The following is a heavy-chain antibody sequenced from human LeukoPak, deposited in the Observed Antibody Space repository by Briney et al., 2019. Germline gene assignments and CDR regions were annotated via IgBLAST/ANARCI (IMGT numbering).Heavy chain of an antibody. V-gene: IGHV4-61*05. Sequence: SETLSLTCTVSNGSISSSSYYWGWIRQPPGKGLEWIGYISSTGSTYYNPSLKSRLSISLDTSKNQFSLNLSSVTAADTAVFYCARLGVTQDAFDIWGQGTMVTVSS. D-gene: IGHD3-10*01. CDR2: ISSTGST. J-gene: IGHJ3*02. CDR1: NGSISSSSYY. CDR3: ARLGVTQDAFDI.